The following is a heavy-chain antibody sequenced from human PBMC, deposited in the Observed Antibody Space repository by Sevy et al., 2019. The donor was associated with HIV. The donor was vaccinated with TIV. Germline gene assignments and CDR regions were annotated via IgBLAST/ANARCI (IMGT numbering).Heavy chain of an antibody. V-gene: IGHV3-30-3*01. D-gene: IGHD1-26*01. CDR3: ARGPEWELTSFLSH. CDR1: GFTFRTYA. Sequence: GGSLRLSCAASGFTFRTYAFHWVRQAPGRGLEWVGLISSNGDNAFYANSVGGRFTISRDNSMSTLYLEMNNLTPDDTAVYYCARGPEWELTSFLSHWGQGTLFTVSS. J-gene: IGHJ4*02. CDR2: ISSNGDNA.